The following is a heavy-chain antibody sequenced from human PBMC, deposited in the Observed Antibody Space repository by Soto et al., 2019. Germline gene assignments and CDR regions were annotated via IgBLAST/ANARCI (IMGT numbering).Heavy chain of an antibody. CDR1: GFHFSSYS. Sequence: GGSLRLSCAASGFHFSSYSMNWVRQTPGKGLGWVSSISSSSSYIYYADSVKGRFTISRDNAKNSLYLQMNSLRAEDTAVYYCARGSATGTTSNGMDVWGQGTTVTVSS. J-gene: IGHJ6*02. V-gene: IGHV3-21*01. D-gene: IGHD1-1*01. CDR3: ARGSATGTTSNGMDV. CDR2: ISSSSSYI.